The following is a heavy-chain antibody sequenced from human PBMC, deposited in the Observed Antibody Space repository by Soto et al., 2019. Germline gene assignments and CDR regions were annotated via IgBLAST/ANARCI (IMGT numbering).Heavy chain of an antibody. V-gene: IGHV3-21*01. Sequence: EVQLVESGGGLVKPGGSLRLSCATSGFSFSNYNMNWVRQAPGKGLEWVSSISSSSSYIYYADSVKGRFTISRDNAKKSLYLQMNGLRVEDTAVYYCATERGWYFDLWGRGTLVTVSS. CDR1: GFSFSNYN. CDR2: ISSSSSYI. CDR3: ATERGWYFDL. J-gene: IGHJ2*01.